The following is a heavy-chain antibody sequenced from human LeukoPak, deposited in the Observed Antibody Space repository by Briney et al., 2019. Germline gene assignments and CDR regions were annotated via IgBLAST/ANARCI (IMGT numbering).Heavy chain of an antibody. V-gene: IGHV4-34*01. CDR2: INHSGST. CDR1: GGSFSGYY. D-gene: IGHD6-19*01. Sequence: SETLSLTCAVYGGSFSGYYWSRIRQPPGKGLEWIGEINHSGSTNYNPSLKSRVTISVDTSKNQFSLKLSSVTAADTAVYYCAIARSGWLRYYFDYWGQGTLVTVSS. J-gene: IGHJ4*02. CDR3: AIARSGWLRYYFDY.